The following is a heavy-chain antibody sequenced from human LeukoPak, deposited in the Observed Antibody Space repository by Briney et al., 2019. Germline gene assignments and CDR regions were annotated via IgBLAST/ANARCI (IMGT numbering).Heavy chain of an antibody. CDR2: ISYDGSNK. J-gene: IGHJ3*02. D-gene: IGHD3-22*01. V-gene: IGHV3-30-3*01. CDR1: GFTFSSYA. CDR3: ARENYLYYYDSSGYYYGRGAFDI. Sequence: GGSLRLSCAASGFTFSSYAMHWVRQAPGKGLEWMAVISYDGSNKYYADSVKGRFTISRDNSKNTLYLQMNSLRAEDTAVYYCARENYLYYYDSSGYYYGRGAFDIWGQGTMVTVSS.